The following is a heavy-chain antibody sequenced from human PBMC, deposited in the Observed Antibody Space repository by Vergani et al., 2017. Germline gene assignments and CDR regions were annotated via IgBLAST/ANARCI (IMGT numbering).Heavy chain of an antibody. D-gene: IGHD2-15*01. CDR1: GGTFSSYA. J-gene: IGHJ6*02. Sequence: QVQLVQSGAEVKKPGSSVKVSCKASGGTFSSYAISWVRQAPGQGLEWMGGIIPIFGTANYAQKFQGRVTITADESTSTAYMELSSLRSEDTAVYYCATVGVVAAQQYYYYGMDVWGQGTTVTVSS. CDR2: IIPIFGTA. V-gene: IGHV1-69*01. CDR3: ATVGVVAAQQYYYYGMDV.